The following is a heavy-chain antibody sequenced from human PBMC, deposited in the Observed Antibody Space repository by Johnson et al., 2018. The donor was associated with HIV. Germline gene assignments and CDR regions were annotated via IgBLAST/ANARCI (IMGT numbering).Heavy chain of an antibody. CDR2: ISYDGSNK. Sequence: VQLVESGGGVVQPGRSLRLSCAASGFTFSSYAMHWVRQAPGKGLEWVAVISYDGSNKYYADSVKGRFTISSDNSKNTLYLQMNILRTEDTAVFYCAKLIPSYDLPPDAFDIWGQGTMVTVSS. V-gene: IGHV3-30-3*02. D-gene: IGHD5-18*01. CDR1: GFTFSSYA. CDR3: AKLIPSYDLPPDAFDI. J-gene: IGHJ3*02.